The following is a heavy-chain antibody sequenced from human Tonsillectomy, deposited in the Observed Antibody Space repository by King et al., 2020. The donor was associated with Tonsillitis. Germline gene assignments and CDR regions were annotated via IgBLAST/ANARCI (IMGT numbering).Heavy chain of an antibody. CDR2: ISYDGSKK. D-gene: IGHD1-1*01. CDR1: GFTFSSYA. CDR3: ATGNWRDWYFDL. V-gene: IGHV3-30*04. Sequence: QVQLVESGGGVVQPGRSLRLSCAASGFTFSSYAMHWVRQAPGKGLEWVTVISYDGSKKFYADSVKGRFTISRDNSKNTLYLQMNSLRPEDTAVYYCATGNWRDWYFDLWGRGTLVTVSS. J-gene: IGHJ2*01.